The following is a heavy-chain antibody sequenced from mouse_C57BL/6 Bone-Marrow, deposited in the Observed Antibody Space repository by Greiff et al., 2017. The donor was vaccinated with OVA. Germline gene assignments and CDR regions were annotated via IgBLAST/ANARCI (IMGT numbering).Heavy chain of an antibody. CDR1: GFNIKDDY. CDR3: TTFYDGYPAWFAY. CDR2: IDPENGDT. J-gene: IGHJ3*01. V-gene: IGHV14-4*01. D-gene: IGHD2-3*01. Sequence: VQLQQSGAELVRPVASVKLSCTASGFNIKDDYMHWVKQRPEQGLEWIGWIDPENGDTEYASKFQGKATITADTSSNTAYLQLSSLTSEDTAVYYCTTFYDGYPAWFAYWGQGTLVTVSA.